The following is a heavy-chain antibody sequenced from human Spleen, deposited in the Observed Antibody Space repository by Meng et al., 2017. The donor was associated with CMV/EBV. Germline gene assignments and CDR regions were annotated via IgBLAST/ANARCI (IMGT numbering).Heavy chain of an antibody. Sequence: SETLSLTCTVSGGSVSSDSYYWSWIRQPPGKGLEWIGYIYYSGSTNFNPSLKSRVTISVDTSKNQFSLKLSSVTAADTAVYYCARFNYDYGHIDYWGQGTLVTVSS. CDR1: GGSVSSDSYY. V-gene: IGHV4-61*01. J-gene: IGHJ4*02. CDR2: IYYSGST. CDR3: ARFNYDYGHIDY. D-gene: IGHD3-16*01.